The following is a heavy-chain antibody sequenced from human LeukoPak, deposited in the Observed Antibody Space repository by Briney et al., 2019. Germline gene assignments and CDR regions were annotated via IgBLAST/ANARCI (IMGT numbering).Heavy chain of an antibody. CDR2: ISYDGSNK. CDR3: AKDRTYGGKVDY. CDR1: GFTFSSYG. D-gene: IGHD4-23*01. J-gene: IGHJ4*02. Sequence: PGGSLRLSCAASGFTFSSYGMPWVRQAPGKGLEWVAVISYDGSNKYYADSVKGRFTISRDNSKNTLYLQMNSLRAEDTAVYYCAKDRTYGGKVDYWGQGTLVTVSS. V-gene: IGHV3-30*18.